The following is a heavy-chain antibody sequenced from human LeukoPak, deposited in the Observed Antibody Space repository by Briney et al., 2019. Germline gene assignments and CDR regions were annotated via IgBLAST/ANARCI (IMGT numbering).Heavy chain of an antibody. CDR1: GGTFSSYA. Sequence: ASVKVSFTASGGTFSSYAISWVRQAPGQGLEWMGGIIPIFGTANYAQKFQGRVTITADESTSTAYMELSSLRSEDTAVYYCARVGCSSTSCYGEFDYWGQGTLVTVSS. CDR2: IIPIFGTA. J-gene: IGHJ4*02. V-gene: IGHV1-69*13. D-gene: IGHD2-2*01. CDR3: ARVGCSSTSCYGEFDY.